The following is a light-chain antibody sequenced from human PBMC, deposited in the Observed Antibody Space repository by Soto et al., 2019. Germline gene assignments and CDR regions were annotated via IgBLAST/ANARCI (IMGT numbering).Light chain of an antibody. V-gene: IGLV2-11*01. J-gene: IGLJ2*01. CDR3: CSYAGIYTP. CDR1: SSDVGGYDY. Sequence: QSVLTQPRSVSWSPGQSVTISCTGTSSDVGGYDYVSWYQQHPGKAPKLMIYDVSKRPSGVPDRFSGSKSGNTASLTISGLQAEDEADYYCCSYAGIYTPFGGGTKVTVL. CDR2: DVS.